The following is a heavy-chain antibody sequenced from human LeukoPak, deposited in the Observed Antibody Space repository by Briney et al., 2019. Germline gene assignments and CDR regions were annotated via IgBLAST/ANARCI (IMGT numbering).Heavy chain of an antibody. D-gene: IGHD3-10*01. CDR2: IYYSGST. CDR1: GGSISCSSYY. Sequence: SETLSLTCTVSGGSISCSSYYWGWIRQPPGKGLEWIGSIYYSGSTFYNSSLKSRVTISVDTSKNHFSLKLNSVTAADTAVYFCAWRGPLGWFDPWGQGTPVTVSS. V-gene: IGHV4-39*07. J-gene: IGHJ5*02. CDR3: AWRGPLGWFDP.